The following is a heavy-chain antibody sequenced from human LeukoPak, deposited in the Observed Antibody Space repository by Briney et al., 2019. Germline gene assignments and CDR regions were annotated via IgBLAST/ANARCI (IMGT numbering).Heavy chain of an antibody. Sequence: ASVKVSCKASGYTFTSYGISWVRQAPGQGLEWMGGIIPISGTTNYAQTFQGRVTITADKSTSTAYMELSSLRSEDTAVYYCATLCCGSYYMDVWGKGTTAPSP. D-gene: IGHD2-15*01. CDR3: ATLCCGSYYMDV. V-gene: IGHV1-69*06. CDR1: GYTFTSYG. J-gene: IGHJ6*03. CDR2: IIPISGTT.